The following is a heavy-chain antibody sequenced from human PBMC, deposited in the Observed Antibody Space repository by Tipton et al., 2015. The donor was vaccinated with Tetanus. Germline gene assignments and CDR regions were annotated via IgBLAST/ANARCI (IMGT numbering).Heavy chain of an antibody. V-gene: IGHV1-46*01. CDR1: GYTFINHN. J-gene: IGHJ6*02. Sequence: QSGPEVKKPGASVKVSCQASGYTFINHNMHWVRQAPGQGLEWMGIIIPSGGTTRHAQKFQGRVTMTRDTSTSTVYMELSSLTYEDTAVYYCASGSSIRHGLDVWGHGTSVTVSS. D-gene: IGHD2-2*01. CDR2: IIPSGGTT. CDR3: ASGSSIRHGLDV.